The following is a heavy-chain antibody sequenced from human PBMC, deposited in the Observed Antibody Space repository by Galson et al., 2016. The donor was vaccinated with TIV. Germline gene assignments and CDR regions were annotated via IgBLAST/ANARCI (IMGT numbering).Heavy chain of an antibody. CDR1: GGFISNSNW. CDR3: ARGYCSRTDCFRAFDI. V-gene: IGHV4-4*01. J-gene: IGHJ3*02. CDR2: ISHSGST. Sequence: ETLSLTCGVSGGFISNSNWWSWVRQPPGKGLEWIGEISHSGSTNYNPSLKSRVTISVDESRTHFPLNMNSVTAADTAVYFCARGYCSRTDCFRAFDIWGHGTMVTVSS. D-gene: IGHD2-2*01.